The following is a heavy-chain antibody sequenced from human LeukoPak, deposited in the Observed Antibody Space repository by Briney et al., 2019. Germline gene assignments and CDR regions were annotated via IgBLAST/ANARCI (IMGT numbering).Heavy chain of an antibody. CDR3: AREPIVGVHFDY. D-gene: IGHD1-26*01. CDR1: GFTLTTYW. Sequence: PGGSLRLSCAASGFTLTTYWMGWVRQAPGKGLEWVATINQDGSEKYYVDSVKGRFTISRDNAENSLFLQMNSLRAEDTAVYYCAREPIVGVHFDYWGQGTLVTVSS. CDR2: INQDGSEK. V-gene: IGHV3-7*01. J-gene: IGHJ4*02.